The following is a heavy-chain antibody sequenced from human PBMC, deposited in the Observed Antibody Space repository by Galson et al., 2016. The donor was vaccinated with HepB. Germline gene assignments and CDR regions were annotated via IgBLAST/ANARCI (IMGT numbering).Heavy chain of an antibody. CDR1: GYTFRTFR. J-gene: IGHJ4*02. D-gene: IGHD5-24*01. CDR2: LSPESGSP. V-gene: IGHV1-3*01. CDR3: ARGWQSVDD. Sequence: QSGAEVKKPGESLKISCKASGYTFRTFRLHWMRQAPGQRLEWMGWLSPESGSPRYSEKFLGRVTLTADTSADVGHSELASLTSEDTATYYCARGWQSVDDWGQGTLITVS.